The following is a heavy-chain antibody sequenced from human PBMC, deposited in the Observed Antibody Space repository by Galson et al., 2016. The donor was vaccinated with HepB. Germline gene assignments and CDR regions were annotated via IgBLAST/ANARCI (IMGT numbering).Heavy chain of an antibody. CDR2: IFPDDSDI. V-gene: IGHV5-51*01. D-gene: IGHD6-13*01. J-gene: IGHJ4*02. CDR1: GYRFSNHW. Sequence: QSGAEVKKPGESLKISCKGSGYRFSNHWIGWVRQMPGKGLEWMGIIFPDDSDIRYSPSFEGQVTISTDKSISTAYLQWSSLKASDTAIYYCARHELHSNSWYMDSWGQGTLVTVSS. CDR3: ARHELHSNSWYMDS.